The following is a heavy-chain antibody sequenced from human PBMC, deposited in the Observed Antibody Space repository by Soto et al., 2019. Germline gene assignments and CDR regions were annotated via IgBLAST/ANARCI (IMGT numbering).Heavy chain of an antibody. J-gene: IGHJ4*02. CDR3: ARNGPSDGSCFFDY. V-gene: IGHV4-39*01. Sequence: PSETLSLTCSVSGGSIATSNYYWGWIRQPPGKGLEWIGSVYYSGSTYYSPSLKSRVTISVDTSKSLFSLKLSSVTAADTAVYYCARNGPSDGSCFFDYWGQGTMVTVYS. CDR2: VYYSGST. D-gene: IGHD2-15*01. CDR1: GGSIATSNYY.